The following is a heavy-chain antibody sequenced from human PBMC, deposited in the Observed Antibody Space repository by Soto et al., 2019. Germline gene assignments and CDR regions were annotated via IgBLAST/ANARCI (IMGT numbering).Heavy chain of an antibody. CDR3: AREETGTYDH. V-gene: IGHV3-33*01. Sequence: QVQLVESGGGVVQPGRSLRLSCAASGSTFSSYAMHWVRQAPGKGLEWVAVIWYDGSNEDYADSVKGRFTISRDNSKNTRFLQVNSLRAEDTAVYYCAREETGTYDHWGQGTLVTVSS. J-gene: IGHJ4*02. CDR1: GSTFSSYA. D-gene: IGHD1-1*01. CDR2: IWYDGSNE.